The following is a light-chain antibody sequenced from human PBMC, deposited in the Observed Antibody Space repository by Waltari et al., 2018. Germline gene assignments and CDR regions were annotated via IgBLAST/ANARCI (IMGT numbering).Light chain of an antibody. V-gene: IGLV3-21*04. CDR1: TIGSKS. Sequence: SYVLTQPPSVSVAPGTTARIACGGSTIGSKSMHWYQQKPGQAPVVIIYYNNDRPSGIPERFSGSNSGNTATLTISRVEAGDEADYYCQVWDSSSDLYVFGAGTKVTVL. J-gene: IGLJ1*01. CDR3: QVWDSSSDLYV. CDR2: YNN.